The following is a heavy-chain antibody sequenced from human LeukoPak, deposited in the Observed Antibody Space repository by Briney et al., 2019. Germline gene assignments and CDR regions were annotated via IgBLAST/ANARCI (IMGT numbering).Heavy chain of an antibody. V-gene: IGHV3-30*02. CDR3: AKDLGIAARLDY. CDR2: IRYDGSNK. J-gene: IGHJ4*02. Sequence: GGSLRLSCAASGFTFSSYAMHWVRQAPGKGLEWVAFIRYDGSNKYYADSVKGRFTISRDNSKNTLYLQMNSLRAEDTAVYYCAKDLGIAARLDYWGQGTLVTVSS. D-gene: IGHD6-6*01. CDR1: GFTFSSYA.